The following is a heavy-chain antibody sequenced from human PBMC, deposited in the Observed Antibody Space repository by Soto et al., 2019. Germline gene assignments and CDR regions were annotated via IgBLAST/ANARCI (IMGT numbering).Heavy chain of an antibody. CDR2: ISGDASST. Sequence: EVKVVESGGGLVQPGGSLRLSCAASGFTFSDNWMHWVRQPPGKGPVWVSRISGDASSTSYADSVKGRFTISRDSAKKTVYLPMDSLRVEDTAVYYCTRGGTRTTYWGLFDSWGQGTLVTVSS. V-gene: IGHV3-74*01. J-gene: IGHJ4*02. CDR1: GFTFSDNW. D-gene: IGHD7-27*01. CDR3: TRGGTRTTYWGLFDS.